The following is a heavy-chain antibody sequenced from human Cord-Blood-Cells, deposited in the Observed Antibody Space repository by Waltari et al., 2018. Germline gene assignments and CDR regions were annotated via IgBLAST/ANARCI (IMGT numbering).Heavy chain of an antibody. J-gene: IGHJ2*01. Sequence: QVQLQESGPGLVKPSETLSLTCTVSGYSISSGYYWGWIRQPPGKGLEWIGSIYHSGSTYDNPSLKSRVTISVDTSKNQFSLKLSSVTAADTAVYYCARGQQLVDWYFDLWGRGTLVTVSS. CDR3: ARGQQLVDWYFDL. V-gene: IGHV4-38-2*02. CDR2: IYHSGST. CDR1: GYSISSGYY. D-gene: IGHD6-13*01.